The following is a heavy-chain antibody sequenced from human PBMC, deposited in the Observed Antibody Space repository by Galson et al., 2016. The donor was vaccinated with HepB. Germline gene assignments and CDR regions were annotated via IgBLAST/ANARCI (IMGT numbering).Heavy chain of an antibody. J-gene: IGHJ4*02. Sequence: SLRLSCAVSGFPVSGNYLSWVRQAPGKGLEWVSMIESTGRTSYRDSVAGRFVISRDNSNNALYLQMNDLRVEDTALYFCATVFLGSGSFDYWGQGTLVSVS. CDR3: ATVFLGSGSFDY. CDR2: IESTGRT. CDR1: GFPVSGNY. V-gene: IGHV3-53*01. D-gene: IGHD3-10*01.